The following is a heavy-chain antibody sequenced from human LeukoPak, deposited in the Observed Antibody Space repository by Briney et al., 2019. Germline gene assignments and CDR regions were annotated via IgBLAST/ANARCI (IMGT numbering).Heavy chain of an antibody. CDR3: ARWTMVRGVSYYFDY. CDR1: GGSISSSSYY. Sequence: SETLSPTCTVSGGSISSSSYYWGWIRQPPGKGLEWIGSIYYSGSTYYNPSLKSRVTISVDTSKNQFSLKLSSVTAADTAVYYCARWTMVRGVSYYFDYWGQGTLVTVSS. CDR2: IYYSGST. V-gene: IGHV4-39*07. J-gene: IGHJ4*02. D-gene: IGHD3-10*01.